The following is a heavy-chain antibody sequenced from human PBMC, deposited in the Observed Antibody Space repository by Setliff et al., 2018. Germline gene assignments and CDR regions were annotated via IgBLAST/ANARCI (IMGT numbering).Heavy chain of an antibody. V-gene: IGHV1-69*05. D-gene: IGHD6-6*01. CDR3: VREGVDRRSSTDYRYYMDV. Sequence: ASVKVSCKASGGTFSSYAISWVRQAPGQGLEWMGGIIPMFGTTEYAQKFQGRLTIITDESTNTAFMQLSSLRSDDTAVYYCVREGVDRRSSTDYRYYMDVWGKGTTVTVSS. CDR2: IIPMFGTT. J-gene: IGHJ6*03. CDR1: GGTFSSYA.